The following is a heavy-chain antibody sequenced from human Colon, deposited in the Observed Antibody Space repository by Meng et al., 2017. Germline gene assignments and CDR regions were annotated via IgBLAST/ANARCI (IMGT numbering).Heavy chain of an antibody. Sequence: GSLRLSCPVSGDSIRRDDYYWGWIRQPPGKGLDWIASINYEGITYRNPSLGSRITISIDTSNQFSLRLSSVTAADAAKCYWSREVTGTIEHWGQGKLVTVSS. CDR1: GDSIRRDDYY. CDR2: INYEGIT. D-gene: IGHD7-27*01. CDR3: SREVTGTIEH. V-gene: IGHV4-39*07. J-gene: IGHJ1*01.